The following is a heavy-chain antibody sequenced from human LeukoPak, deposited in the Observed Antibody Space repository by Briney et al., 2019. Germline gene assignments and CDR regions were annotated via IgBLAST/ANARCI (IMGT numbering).Heavy chain of an antibody. V-gene: IGHV5-10-1*01. CDR2: IVPSDAYT. CDR3: ARQPITMVRGVRYGMNV. CDR1: GYSFTSYW. J-gene: IGHJ6*02. D-gene: IGHD3-10*01. Sequence: GESLRISCKGSGYSFTSYWSSWVRQLPGKGREGLGGIVPSDAYTNYSPSFRGHVTISADKSISTAYLQWSSLKASDTAMYYCARQPITMVRGVRYGMNVWGQGTTVTVSS.